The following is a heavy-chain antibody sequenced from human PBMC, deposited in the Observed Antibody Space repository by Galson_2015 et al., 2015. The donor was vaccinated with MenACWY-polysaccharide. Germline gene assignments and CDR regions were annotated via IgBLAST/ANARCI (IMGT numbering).Heavy chain of an antibody. D-gene: IGHD2-15*01. J-gene: IGHJ3*02. V-gene: IGHV3-74*01. Sequence: SLRLSCAASGFTFTSHWMHWVRQAPGQGLVWVSRINIDGGSTSYADSVKGRFTISRDNAKNTLYLEINSLRAEDTAVYYCARGSVALRLQRFRHATDIWGQGTVVTVSS. CDR2: INIDGGST. CDR1: GFTFTSHW. CDR3: ARGSVALRLQRFRHATDI.